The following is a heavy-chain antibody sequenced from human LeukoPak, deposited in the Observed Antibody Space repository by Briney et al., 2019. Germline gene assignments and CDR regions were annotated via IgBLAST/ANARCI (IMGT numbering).Heavy chain of an antibody. V-gene: IGHV3-7*01. Sequence: GGSLRLSCAVSGFSVSGYWMTWVRQAPGKGLEWVANIKQEGSEKNYVDSVKGRFTISRDNAENSLFLQMNSLRVEDTAVYYCAREWQGGIAAAGTRIEGDYWGQGTLVAVSS. CDR2: IKQEGSEK. D-gene: IGHD6-13*01. J-gene: IGHJ4*02. CDR3: AREWQGGIAAAGTRIEGDY. CDR1: GFSVSGYW.